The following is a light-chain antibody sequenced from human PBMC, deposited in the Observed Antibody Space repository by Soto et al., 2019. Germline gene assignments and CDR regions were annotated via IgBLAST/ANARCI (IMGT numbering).Light chain of an antibody. CDR2: AAS. V-gene: IGKV1-39*01. Sequence: QMTQSLSSLSASVADRVSITCRASQSISSYLNWYQQKPGKAPKLLIYAASSLQSGVPSRFSGSGSGTDFTLTISSLQPEDFATYYCQQSYSTPWTFGQGTKVDIK. CDR1: QSISSY. J-gene: IGKJ1*01. CDR3: QQSYSTPWT.